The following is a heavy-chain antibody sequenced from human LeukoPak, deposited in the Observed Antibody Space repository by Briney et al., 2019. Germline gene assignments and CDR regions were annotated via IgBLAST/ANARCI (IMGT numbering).Heavy chain of an antibody. Sequence: ASVNVSCKSSGYTFTIYYMHWVRQAPGQGLEWMGIINPSGGSTSYAQKFQGRVTMTRDTSTSTVYLDLSSLRPEDTAVYYCARSRYCSSTSCYNTRYGMDVWGKGTTVTVSS. D-gene: IGHD2-2*02. CDR3: ARSRYCSSTSCYNTRYGMDV. J-gene: IGHJ6*04. CDR1: GYTFTIYY. CDR2: INPSGGST. V-gene: IGHV1-46*01.